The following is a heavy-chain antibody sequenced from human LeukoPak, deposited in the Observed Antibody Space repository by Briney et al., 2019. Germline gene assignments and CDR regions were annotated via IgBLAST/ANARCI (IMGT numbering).Heavy chain of an antibody. Sequence: PGGSLRLSCAASGFTFSSYSMNWVRQAPGKGLEWVSYIGSSSTTIYYADSVKGRFTISRDNAKNSLYLQMNSLRDEDTAVYYCARDGDIDGGLDYFDYWGRGALVTVSS. CDR3: ARDGDIDGGLDYFDY. CDR1: GFTFSSYS. D-gene: IGHD2-15*01. V-gene: IGHV3-48*02. CDR2: IGSSSTTI. J-gene: IGHJ4*02.